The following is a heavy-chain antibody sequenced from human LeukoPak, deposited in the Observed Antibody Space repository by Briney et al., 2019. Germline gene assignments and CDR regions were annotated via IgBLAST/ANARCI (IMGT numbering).Heavy chain of an antibody. D-gene: IGHD1-14*01. CDR2: ISYDGGRK. V-gene: IGHV3-30*18. Sequence: GGSLRLSCAASGFTFSSSGMHWVRQAPGKGLEWVSFISYDGGRKYYGDSVKGRFTISRDYSKNTLYLQMNRLTADDTAVYYCAKDRSTTWAFDYWGQGTLVTVSS. CDR1: GFTFSSSG. CDR3: AKDRSTTWAFDY. J-gene: IGHJ4*02.